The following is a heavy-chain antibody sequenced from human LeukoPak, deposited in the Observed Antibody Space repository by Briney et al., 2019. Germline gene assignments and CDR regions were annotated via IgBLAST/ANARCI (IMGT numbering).Heavy chain of an antibody. Sequence: ASVKVSCKASGYTFTSYGINWVRQATGQGLEWMGWMNPNSGNTGYAQKFQGRVTMTRNTSISTAYMELSSLRSEDTAVYYCARSSRGSWYEGWFDPWGQGTLVTVSS. J-gene: IGHJ5*02. D-gene: IGHD6-13*01. CDR3: ARSSRGSWYEGWFDP. CDR2: MNPNSGNT. CDR1: GYTFTSYG. V-gene: IGHV1-8*01.